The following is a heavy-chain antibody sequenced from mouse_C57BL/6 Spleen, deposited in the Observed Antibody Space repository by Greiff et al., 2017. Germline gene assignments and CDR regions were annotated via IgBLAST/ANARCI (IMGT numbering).Heavy chain of an antibody. V-gene: IGHV3-6*01. D-gene: IGHD2-1*01. CDR3: AGGNYWYFDV. CDR1: GYSITSGYY. J-gene: IGHJ1*03. Sequence: EVQRVESGPGLVKPSQSLSLTCSVTGYSITSGYYWNWIRQFPGNKLEWMGYISYDGSNNYNPSLKNRISITRDTSKNQFFLKLNSVTTEDTATYYCAGGNYWYFDVWGTGTTVTVSS. CDR2: ISYDGSN.